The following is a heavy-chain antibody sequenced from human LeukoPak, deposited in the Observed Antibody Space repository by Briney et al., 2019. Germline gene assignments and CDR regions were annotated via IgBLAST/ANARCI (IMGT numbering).Heavy chain of an antibody. D-gene: IGHD2-8*02. CDR3: ARGGPPARWLGTGYYGMDV. CDR2: IYYSGST. CDR1: GGSISSSSYY. V-gene: IGHV4-39*07. J-gene: IGHJ6*02. Sequence: PSETLSLTCTVSGGSISSSSYYWGWIRQPPGKGLEWIGSIYYSGSTYYNPSLKSRVTISVDTSKNQFSLKLSSVTAADTAVYYCARGGPPARWLGTGYYGMDVWGQGTTVTVSS.